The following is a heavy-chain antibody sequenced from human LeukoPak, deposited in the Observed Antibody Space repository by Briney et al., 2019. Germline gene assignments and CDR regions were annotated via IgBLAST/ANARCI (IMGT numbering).Heavy chain of an antibody. CDR2: ITHSGSP. CDR1: SGSLSGYY. Sequence: SETLSLTCGVSSGSLSGYYWRWIRQPPGGGLEWLGEITHSGSPNYNPSLKSRVTISGDTSKKQFSLNLKSVTAADTGVYYCARGVDLWGRGTPVTVSP. J-gene: IGHJ2*01. V-gene: IGHV4-34*01. CDR3: ARGVDL.